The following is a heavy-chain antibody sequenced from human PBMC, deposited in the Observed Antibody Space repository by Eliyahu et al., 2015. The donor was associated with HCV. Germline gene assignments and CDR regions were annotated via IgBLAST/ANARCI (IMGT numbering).Heavy chain of an antibody. D-gene: IGHD5/OR15-5a*01. J-gene: IGHJ1*01. CDR3: ATVRASVTHRAEYFQH. CDR2: ILPVFGSS. Sequence: EVKKPGSSVKVSCKASGGTFRTLSINWVRQAPGQGLEWMGRILPVFGSSNYAQKFQGRVSITADESTATAYLELNSPTSDDTAIFYCATVRASVTHRAEYFQHWGQGTLVTVS. CDR1: GGTFRTLS. V-gene: IGHV1-69*01.